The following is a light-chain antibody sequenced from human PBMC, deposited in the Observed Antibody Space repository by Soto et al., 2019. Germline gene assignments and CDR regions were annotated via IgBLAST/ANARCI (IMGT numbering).Light chain of an antibody. V-gene: IGKV1-8*01. CDR1: QAISSY. CDR3: QQYYRYPRT. Sequence: AIRMTQSQSSFSASTGDRFTITCRASQAISSYLAWYQQKPGKAPKLLIYAASTLQSGVPSRFSGSESGTDFTLTISCLQSEDFATYYCQQYYRYPRTFGQGTKVDI. J-gene: IGKJ1*01. CDR2: AAS.